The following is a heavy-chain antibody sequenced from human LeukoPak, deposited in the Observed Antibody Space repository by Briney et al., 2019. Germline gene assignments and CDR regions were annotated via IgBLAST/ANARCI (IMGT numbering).Heavy chain of an antibody. Sequence: PSETLSLICTVSGASISSYYWSWIRQPAGKGLEWIGRIYTSGSTNYNPSLKSRVTMLADTSKNQFSLKLSSVTAADTAVYFCASGAVVDAFDIWGQGTMVTVSS. CDR1: GASISSYY. CDR3: ASGAVVDAFDI. CDR2: IYTSGST. D-gene: IGHD4-23*01. J-gene: IGHJ3*02. V-gene: IGHV4-4*07.